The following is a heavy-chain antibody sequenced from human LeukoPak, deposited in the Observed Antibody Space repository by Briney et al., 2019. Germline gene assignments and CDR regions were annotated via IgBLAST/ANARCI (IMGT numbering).Heavy chain of an antibody. D-gene: IGHD6-13*01. V-gene: IGHV4-39*07. CDR3: ARAEASSSWYVYYYYYYMDV. Sequence: SETLSLTCTVSGGSISSSSYYWGWIRQPPGKGLEWIGSIYHSGSTYYNPSLKSRVTISVDTSKNQFSLKLSSVTAADTAVYYCARAEASSSWYVYYYYYYMDVWGKGTTVTVSS. CDR1: GGSISSSSYY. CDR2: IYHSGST. J-gene: IGHJ6*03.